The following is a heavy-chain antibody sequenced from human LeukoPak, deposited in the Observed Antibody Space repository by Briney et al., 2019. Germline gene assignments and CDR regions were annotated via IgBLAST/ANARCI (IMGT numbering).Heavy chain of an antibody. J-gene: IGHJ4*02. Sequence: GASVKVSCKASGYTFTTYYIHWVRQAPGQGLEWMGIINPSGGSTTYAQKFQGRVTMTRDTSTSTVYMELSSLRSEDTAVYYCARGNPTNYGAYLYYFDYWGQGTLVTVFS. CDR2: INPSGGST. V-gene: IGHV1-46*01. CDR1: GYTFTTYY. D-gene: IGHD4-17*01. CDR3: ARGNPTNYGAYLYYFDY.